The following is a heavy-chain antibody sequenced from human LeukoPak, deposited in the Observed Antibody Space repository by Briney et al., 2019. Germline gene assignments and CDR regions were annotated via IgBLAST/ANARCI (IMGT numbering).Heavy chain of an antibody. V-gene: IGHV4-38-2*02. Sequence: PSETLSLTCAVSGYSISSGYYWGWIRPPPGKGLEWIGSIYHSGSTYYNPSLKSRVTISVDTSKNQLSLKLSSVTAADTAVYYCAREKTVTTKAFDIWGQGTMVTVSS. D-gene: IGHD4-17*01. CDR3: AREKTVTTKAFDI. CDR1: GYSISSGYY. CDR2: IYHSGST. J-gene: IGHJ3*02.